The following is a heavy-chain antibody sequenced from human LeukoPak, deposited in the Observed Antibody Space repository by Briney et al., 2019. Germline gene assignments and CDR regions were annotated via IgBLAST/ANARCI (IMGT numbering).Heavy chain of an antibody. CDR1: GFTFSSYW. J-gene: IGHJ4*02. Sequence: PGGSLRLSCAASGFTFSSYWMSWVRQAPGKGLEWVANIKEDGSEKYYVDSVKGRFTISRDNAKNSLYLQMNSLRAEDTAVYYCARGSYFDWLGSYFDYWGQGTLVTVSS. V-gene: IGHV3-7*01. D-gene: IGHD3-9*01. CDR2: IKEDGSEK. CDR3: ARGSYFDWLGSYFDY.